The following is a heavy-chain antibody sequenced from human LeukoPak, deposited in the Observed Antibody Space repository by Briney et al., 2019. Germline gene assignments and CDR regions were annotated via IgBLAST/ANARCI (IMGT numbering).Heavy chain of an antibody. CDR3: AELGITMIGGV. D-gene: IGHD3-10*02. V-gene: IGHV3-21*01. CDR2: LSTSSSYI. Sequence: PGGSLRLSCAASGFTFSSYSMNWVRQAPGKGLEWVSSLSTSSSYIYYADSLKGRFTISRDNAKNSLYLQMNSLRAEDTAVYYCAELGITMIGGVWGKGTTVTISS. J-gene: IGHJ6*04. CDR1: GFTFSSYS.